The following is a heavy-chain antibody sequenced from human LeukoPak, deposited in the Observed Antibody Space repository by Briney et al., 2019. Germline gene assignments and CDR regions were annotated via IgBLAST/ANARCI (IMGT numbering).Heavy chain of an antibody. J-gene: IGHJ4*02. CDR2: VYSGAY. CDR1: GASITNYF. V-gene: IGHV4-4*09. CDR3: ARLRPRTNYDFSSGYYAFDY. D-gene: IGHD3-3*01. Sequence: SETLSPTCTVSGASITNYFWGWIRQPPGKGLQWSGYVYSGAYYYNPSLVSRLAVSVDTAKNQFSLGLRSVTAADTAVYYCARLRPRTNYDFSSGYYAFDYWGQGTLVTVSS.